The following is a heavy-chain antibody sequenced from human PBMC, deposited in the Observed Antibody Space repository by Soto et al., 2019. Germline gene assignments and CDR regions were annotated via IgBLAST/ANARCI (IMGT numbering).Heavy chain of an antibody. D-gene: IGHD3-10*01. Sequence: SETLSLTCTVSGGSISSGDYYWSWIRQPPGKGLEWIGYIYYSGSTSYNPSLKSRVTISVDTSKNQFSLNLRSVTAADTAVYYCARGLGGVRGADWGQGTLVTVSS. V-gene: IGHV4-30-4*01. J-gene: IGHJ4*02. CDR2: IYYSGST. CDR3: ARGLGGVRGAD. CDR1: GGSISSGDYY.